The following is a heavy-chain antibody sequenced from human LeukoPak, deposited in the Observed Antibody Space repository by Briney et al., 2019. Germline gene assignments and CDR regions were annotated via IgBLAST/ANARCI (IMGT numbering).Heavy chain of an antibody. CDR3: ARRSNRYYGSGVFDY. CDR2: IYSSGST. V-gene: IGHV4-61*02. J-gene: IGHJ4*02. D-gene: IGHD3-10*01. Sequence: PSETLSLTCNVSGGSISSGTYYWSWIRQPAGKGLEWIGRIYSSGSTDYNPSLKSRVTISVDTSKNQFSLKLSSVTAADTAVYYCARRSNRYYGSGVFDYWGQGTLVTVSS. CDR1: GGSISSGTYY.